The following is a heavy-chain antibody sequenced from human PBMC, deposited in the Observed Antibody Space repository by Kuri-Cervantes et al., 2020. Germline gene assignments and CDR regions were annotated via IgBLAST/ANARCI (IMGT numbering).Heavy chain of an antibody. V-gene: IGHV3-53*01. CDR2: IYSGGST. CDR3: VRDQRGVVVAATPIDY. D-gene: IGHD2-15*01. CDR1: GFTVSTNY. J-gene: IGHJ4*02. Sequence: GGSLRLSCAASGFTVSTNYMSWVRQAPGKGLEWVSVIYSGGSTYYGDSVKGRFTVSRDNSRNTMYLQMNSLRVEDMAIYYCVRDQRGVVVAATPIDYWGQGTLVTVSS.